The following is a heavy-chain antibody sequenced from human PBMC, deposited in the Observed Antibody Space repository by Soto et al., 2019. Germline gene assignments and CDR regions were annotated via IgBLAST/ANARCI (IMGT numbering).Heavy chain of an antibody. CDR3: ARITMVRRADDAFDI. J-gene: IGHJ3*02. Sequence: PSETLSLTCAVSGGSISSSNWWSWVRQPPGKGLEWIGEIYHSGSTNYNPSLKSRVTISVDKSKNQFSLKLSSVTAADTAVYYCARITMVRRADDAFDIWGQATMVTVSS. CDR2: IYHSGST. CDR1: GGSISSSNW. D-gene: IGHD3-10*01. V-gene: IGHV4-4*02.